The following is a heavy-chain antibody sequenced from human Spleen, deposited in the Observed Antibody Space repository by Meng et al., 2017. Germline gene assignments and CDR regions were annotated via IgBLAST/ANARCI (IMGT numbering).Heavy chain of an antibody. D-gene: IGHD3-22*01. J-gene: IGHJ4*02. V-gene: IGHV4-59*01. Sequence: GSLRLSCTVSGGSISSYYWNWIRQPPGKGLEWIGYIYYTGSTNYNPSLKSRVTISVDTSKNQFSLKLNSVTAADTAVYYCARGRYYYDSTGSLASWGQGTLVTVSS. CDR2: IYYTGST. CDR1: GGSISSYY. CDR3: ARGRYYYDSTGSLAS.